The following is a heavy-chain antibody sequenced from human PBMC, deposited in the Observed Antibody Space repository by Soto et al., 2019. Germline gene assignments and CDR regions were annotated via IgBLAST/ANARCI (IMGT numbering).Heavy chain of an antibody. D-gene: IGHD2-15*01. CDR3: ARDEAVVVVAATHYFDY. V-gene: IGHV1-46*01. CDR1: GYAFTSDY. CDR2: LNPSGGST. J-gene: IGHJ4*02. Sequence: ASVKVSGKASGYAFTSDYIPWVRQAPAQGLEWMGILNPSGGSTSYAQKFQGRVTMTRDTFTSTVYMELSSLRSEDTAVYYCARDEAVVVVAATHYFDYWREGTLVTASS.